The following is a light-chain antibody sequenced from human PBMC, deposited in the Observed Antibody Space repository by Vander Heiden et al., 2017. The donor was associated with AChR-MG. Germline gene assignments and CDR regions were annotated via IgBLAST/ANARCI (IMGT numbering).Light chain of an antibody. CDR2: ATS. V-gene: IGKV3-20*01. J-gene: IGKJ4*01. CDR3: LQYGTSPFT. Sequence: IVLTQSPGTLSLSPGERATLSCRASQYVSSPYLAWYQQRPGQSPSLLIYATSSRATGIPDRFGGSLSGTDFTLTISRLEPEDFAVYYCLQYGTSPFTFGGGTKVEIK. CDR1: QYVSSPY.